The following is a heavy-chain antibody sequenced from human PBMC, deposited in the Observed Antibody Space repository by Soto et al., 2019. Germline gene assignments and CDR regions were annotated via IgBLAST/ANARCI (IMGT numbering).Heavy chain of an antibody. J-gene: IGHJ4*02. V-gene: IGHV4-59*01. D-gene: IGHD3-10*01. CDR3: ARDNGSGSFDY. CDR2: IYYSGST. CDR1: GGSISSYY. Sequence: SETLSLTCTVSGGSISSYYWSWIRQPPGKGLEWIGYIYYSGSTNYNPSLKSRVTISVDTSKNQFSLKLSSVTAADTAVYYCARDNGSGSFDYWGQGTLVTVSS.